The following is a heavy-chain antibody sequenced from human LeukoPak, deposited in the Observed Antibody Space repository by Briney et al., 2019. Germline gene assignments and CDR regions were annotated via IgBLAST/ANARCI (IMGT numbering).Heavy chain of an antibody. CDR3: ARDPYVSNFDY. D-gene: IGHD3-10*02. V-gene: IGHV3-7*03. Sequence: SGGSLRLSCAASVFTFSNYWMSWVRQAPGKGPEWMGNIKEDGSETYYVDSVKGRFTISRDNAQNSLYLHMHSLRVEDTAVYYCARDPYVSNFDYWGQGTLVTVSS. J-gene: IGHJ4*02. CDR1: VFTFSNYW. CDR2: IKEDGSET.